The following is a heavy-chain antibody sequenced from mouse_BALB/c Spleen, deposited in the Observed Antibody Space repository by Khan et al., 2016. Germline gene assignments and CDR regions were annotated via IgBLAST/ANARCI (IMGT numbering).Heavy chain of an antibody. D-gene: IGHD4-1*01. CDR3: ANWDWYFDV. V-gene: IGHV14-3*02. J-gene: IGHJ1*01. Sequence: VRLHQSGAELVKPGASVKLSCTASGFNIKDTYMHWVKQRPEQGLEWIGRIDPANGNTKYDPKFQGKATITADTSSNTAYRQLSSLTSEDSAAYYCANWDWYFDVWGAGTTVTVSS. CDR1: GFNIKDTY. CDR2: IDPANGNT.